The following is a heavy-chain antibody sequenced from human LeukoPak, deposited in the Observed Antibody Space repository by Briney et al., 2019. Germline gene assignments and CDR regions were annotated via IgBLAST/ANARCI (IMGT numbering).Heavy chain of an antibody. Sequence: GSLRLSCAASVFPLKILGRHWAPQAPGKGLEWVAVISYDGSNKYYADSVKGRFTISRDNSKNTLYLQMKSREAEAMAVYYCAKDGDPGSCPGYWGQGTLVTVSS. D-gene: IGHD1-26*01. CDR1: VFPLKILG. CDR2: ISYDGSNK. V-gene: IGHV3-30*18. J-gene: IGHJ4*02. CDR3: AKDGDPGSCPGY.